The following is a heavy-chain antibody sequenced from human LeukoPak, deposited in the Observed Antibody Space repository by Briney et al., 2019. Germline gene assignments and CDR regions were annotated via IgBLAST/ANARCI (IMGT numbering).Heavy chain of an antibody. V-gene: IGHV1-69*05. D-gene: IGHD3-22*01. CDR3: ARGVTMIVVDAFDI. CDR1: GGTFSSYA. Sequence: SVKVSCKASGGTFSSYAISWVRQAPGQGLEWMGRIIPIFGTANYAQKFQGRVTITTDESTSTAYMELSSLGSEDTAVYYCARGVTMIVVDAFDIWGQGTMVTVSS. J-gene: IGHJ3*02. CDR2: IIPIFGTA.